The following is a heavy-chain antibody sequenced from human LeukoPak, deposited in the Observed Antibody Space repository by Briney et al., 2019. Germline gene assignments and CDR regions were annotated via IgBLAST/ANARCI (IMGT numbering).Heavy chain of an antibody. Sequence: GGSLRLSCAASGFTVSSIYMSWVRQVPGKGLEWVSVIYSDGAISYADSVKGRFTISRDNSENTLYLQMNSLRVEDTAVYYCAREVGGGASGQWGQGTLVTVSS. D-gene: IGHD3-16*01. CDR3: AREVGGGASGQ. J-gene: IGHJ4*02. CDR2: IYSDGAI. V-gene: IGHV3-66*01. CDR1: GFTVSSIY.